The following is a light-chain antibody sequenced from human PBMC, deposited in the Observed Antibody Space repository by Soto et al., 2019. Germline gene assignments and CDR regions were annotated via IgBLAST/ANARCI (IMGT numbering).Light chain of an antibody. Sequence: ENVLTQSPGTLSLSPGERATLSCRASRTVEKNYLAWYQQRPGQAPRLLVDDATRRVAGIPDRFSGSGSGRAFNLTIRRLEPEDFAVYYCQQCATSPRTFGPGTKVEIK. CDR2: DAT. V-gene: IGKV3-20*01. J-gene: IGKJ1*01. CDR3: QQCATSPRT. CDR1: RTVEKNY.